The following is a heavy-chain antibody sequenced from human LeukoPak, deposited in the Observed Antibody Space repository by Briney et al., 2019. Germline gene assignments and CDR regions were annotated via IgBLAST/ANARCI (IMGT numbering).Heavy chain of an antibody. V-gene: IGHV4-59*01. D-gene: IGHD4-17*01. Sequence: SETLSLTCTVSGGSISSYYWTWIRQAPGKGLEWIGYIYYSGSTNYNPSLKSRVTISVDTSKNQFSLKLSSVTAADTAVYYCARDQGYGDYSWFDPWGQGTLVTVSS. J-gene: IGHJ5*02. CDR2: IYYSGST. CDR1: GGSISSYY. CDR3: ARDQGYGDYSWFDP.